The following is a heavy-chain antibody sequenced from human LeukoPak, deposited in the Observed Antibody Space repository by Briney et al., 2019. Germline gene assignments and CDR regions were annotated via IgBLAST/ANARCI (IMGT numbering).Heavy chain of an antibody. J-gene: IGHJ4*02. CDR1: GGTFSSYA. CDR3: ARVFARGGEISGSYYYY. Sequence: EASVKVSCKASGGTFSSYAISWVRQAPGQGLEWMGGIIPMFGTANYAQEFQGRVTITTEESTSTAYMELSSLGSEDTAMYYCARVFARGGEISGSYYYYWGQGTLVTVSS. D-gene: IGHD1-26*01. CDR2: IIPMFGTA. V-gene: IGHV1-69*05.